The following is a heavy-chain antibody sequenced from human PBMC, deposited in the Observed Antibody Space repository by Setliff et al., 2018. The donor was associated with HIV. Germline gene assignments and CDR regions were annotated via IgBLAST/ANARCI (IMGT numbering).Heavy chain of an antibody. CDR2: IYTSGST. CDR3: ARWNFMTTVTFDY. V-gene: IGHV4-4*08. J-gene: IGHJ4*02. Sequence: SETLSLTCTVPGGSISSYYWSWIRQPPGKGLEWIAYIYTSGSTNYNPSLKSRVTISVDTSKNQFSLKLSSVTAADTAVYYCARWNFMTTVTFDYWGQGTLVTVSS. CDR1: GGSISSYY. D-gene: IGHD4-4*01.